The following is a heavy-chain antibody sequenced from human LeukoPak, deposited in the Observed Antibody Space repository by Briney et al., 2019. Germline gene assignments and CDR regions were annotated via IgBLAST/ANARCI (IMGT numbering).Heavy chain of an antibody. V-gene: IGHV4-4*07. D-gene: IGHD5-18*01. J-gene: IGHJ6*03. Sequence: SETLSLTCTVSGGSVSSYYWSWIRQPAGKGLEWIARSYTSGSTNYNPSLKSRVTMSVDTSKNQFSLKLSSVTAADTAVYYCAREVQLWFRGNYYYHMDVWGKGTTVTVSS. CDR3: AREVQLWFRGNYYYHMDV. CDR2: SYTSGST. CDR1: GGSVSSYY.